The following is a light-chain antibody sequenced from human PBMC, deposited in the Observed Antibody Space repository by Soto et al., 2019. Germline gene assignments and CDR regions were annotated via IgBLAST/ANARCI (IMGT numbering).Light chain of an antibody. CDR2: EVS. J-gene: IGLJ3*02. CDR1: SSDVGGNNY. Sequence: QSVLTQPPSASGSPGQSVTISCTGTSSDVGGNNYDSWYQQHPGKAPKLMIYEVSKRPSGVPDRFSGSKSGNTAFLTVSGLQAEDEADYYCSSYAGSNNWVFGGGTKLTVL. CDR3: SSYAGSNNWV. V-gene: IGLV2-8*01.